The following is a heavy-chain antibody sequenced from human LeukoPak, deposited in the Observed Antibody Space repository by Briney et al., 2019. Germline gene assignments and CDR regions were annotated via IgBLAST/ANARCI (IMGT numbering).Heavy chain of an antibody. J-gene: IGHJ4*02. CDR2: MTASGLTT. CDR1: GFNFRDYG. V-gene: IGHV3-23*01. D-gene: IGHD3-10*01. CDR3: ARARGVPSPSDY. Sequence: GGSLRLSCEASGFNFRDYGLSWVRQAPGKGLEWVSTMTASGLTTYYADSVKGRFTISRDNSKNTLFLQMSSLRVDDTAVYYCARARGVPSPSDYWGQGTLVTVSS.